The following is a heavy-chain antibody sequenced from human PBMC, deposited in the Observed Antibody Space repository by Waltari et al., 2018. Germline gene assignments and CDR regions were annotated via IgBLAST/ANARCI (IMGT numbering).Heavy chain of an antibody. CDR2: NGQEGSQT. V-gene: IGHV3-7*03. CDR3: AKGGVDGRDRATWWFDP. J-gene: IGHJ5*02. Sequence: EGQLVESGGGLAQPGGSLRLSCTASGLIFAKYWMSWVRQVPGEGLEWRSKNGQEGSQTYYVDSVKGRFTISRDNAQKSVFLQLSRLGAEDAALYCCAKGGVDGRDRATWWFDPWGQGTLVNVSA. CDR1: GLIFAKYW. D-gene: IGHD3-16*01.